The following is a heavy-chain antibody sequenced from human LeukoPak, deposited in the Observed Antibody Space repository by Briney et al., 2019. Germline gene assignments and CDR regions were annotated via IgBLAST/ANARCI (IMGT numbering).Heavy chain of an antibody. J-gene: IGHJ4*02. CDR3: ARPQKYQPLLWVY. CDR1: GYSFTSYW. D-gene: IGHD2-2*01. V-gene: IGHV5-51*01. CDR2: IYPGDSDT. Sequence: GESLKISCKGSGYSFTSYWIGWVRQVPGKGLEWMGIIYPGDSDTRYSPSFQGQVTISADKSISTAYLQRSSLKASDTAMYYCARPQKYQPLLWVYWGQGTLVTVSS.